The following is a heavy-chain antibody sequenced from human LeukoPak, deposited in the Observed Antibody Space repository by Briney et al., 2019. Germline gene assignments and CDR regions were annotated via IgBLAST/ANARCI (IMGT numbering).Heavy chain of an antibody. Sequence: GGSLGLSCAASGFTFSSYSMNWVRQAPGKGLEWVSSISSSSSYIYYADSVKGRFTISRDNAKNSLYLQMNSLRAEDTAVYYCATFPITIFGVEFDYWGQGTLATVSS. CDR2: ISSSSSYI. CDR3: ATFPITIFGVEFDY. J-gene: IGHJ4*02. CDR1: GFTFSSYS. V-gene: IGHV3-21*01. D-gene: IGHD3-3*01.